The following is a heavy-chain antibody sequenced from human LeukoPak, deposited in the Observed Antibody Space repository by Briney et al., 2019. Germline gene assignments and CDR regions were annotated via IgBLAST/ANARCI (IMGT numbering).Heavy chain of an antibody. CDR3: AKGGKYYYDSSGLSDY. J-gene: IGHJ4*02. V-gene: IGHV3-30*18. CDR2: ISYDGSNK. Sequence: GGSLRLSCAASGFTFSSYGMHWVRQAPGQGLEWVAVISYDGSNKYYADSVKGRFTISRDNSKNTLYLQMNSLRAEDTAVYYCAKGGKYYYDSSGLSDYWGQGTLVTVSS. D-gene: IGHD3-22*01. CDR1: GFTFSSYG.